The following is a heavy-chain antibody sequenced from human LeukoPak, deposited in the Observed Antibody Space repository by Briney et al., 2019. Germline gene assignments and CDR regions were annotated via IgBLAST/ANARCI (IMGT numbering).Heavy chain of an antibody. V-gene: IGHV4-61*01. CDR3: ARDILTGYPY. Sequence: SETLSLTRTVSGGSVSSGSYYWSWIRQPPGKGLEWIGYIYYSGSTNYNPSLKSRVTISVDTSKNQFSLKLSSVTAADTAVYYCARDILTGYPYWGQGTLVTVSS. D-gene: IGHD3-9*01. J-gene: IGHJ4*02. CDR1: GGSVSSGSYY. CDR2: IYYSGST.